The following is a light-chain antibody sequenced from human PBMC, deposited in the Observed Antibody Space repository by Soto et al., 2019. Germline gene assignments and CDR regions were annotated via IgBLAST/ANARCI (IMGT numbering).Light chain of an antibody. CDR2: AAS. J-gene: IGKJ4*01. V-gene: IGKV1-9*01. CDR1: QDISDY. Sequence: IQMTQSPSTLSASVGDRVTITCRASQDISDYLAWYQQRPGKAPKLLIYAASTLQSGVPSRFSGSGSGTEFTLTISSLQPEDFATYSCQQHNSYPLTFCGGTKVDIK. CDR3: QQHNSYPLT.